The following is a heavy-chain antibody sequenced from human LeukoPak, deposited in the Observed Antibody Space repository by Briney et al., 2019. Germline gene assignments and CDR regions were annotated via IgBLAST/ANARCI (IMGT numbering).Heavy chain of an antibody. CDR2: ISYDGRNK. Sequence: GGSLRLSCAASGFTFSSYAMNWVRQAPGKGLECVAVISYDGRNKYYAASVQGRFTISRDNSKNTLYLPMNSLRAEDTAVYYCARDAFITGFDPWGQGTLFTVSS. J-gene: IGHJ5*02. CDR1: GFTFSSYA. D-gene: IGHD3-22*01. V-gene: IGHV3-30*04. CDR3: ARDAFITGFDP.